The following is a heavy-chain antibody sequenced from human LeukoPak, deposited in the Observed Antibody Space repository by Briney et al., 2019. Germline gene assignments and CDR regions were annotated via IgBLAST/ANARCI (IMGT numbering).Heavy chain of an antibody. D-gene: IGHD6-13*01. Sequence: PGGSLRLSCAASGFTFDDYAMHWVRQAPGKGLVWVSRINSDGSSTSYADSVKGRFTISRDNAKNTLYLQMNSLRAEDTAVYYCARRRIAAAGHNWFDPWGQGTLVTVSS. J-gene: IGHJ5*02. CDR2: INSDGSST. CDR1: GFTFDDYA. V-gene: IGHV3-74*01. CDR3: ARRRIAAAGHNWFDP.